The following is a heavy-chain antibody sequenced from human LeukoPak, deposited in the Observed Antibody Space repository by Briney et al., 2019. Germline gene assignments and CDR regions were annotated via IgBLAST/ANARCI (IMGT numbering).Heavy chain of an antibody. J-gene: IGHJ5*02. CDR3: ARRLTQYDCFDP. V-gene: IGHV6-1*01. CDR2: TYHRSTWYN. CDR1: GDSVSSNSVT. Sequence: SQTLSLTCAISGDSVSSNSVTWNWIRQSPSRGLEWLGRTYHRSTWYNDYVVSVRGRITVNPDTSKNQFSLHLNSVTPEDTAVYYCARRLTQYDCFDPWGQGILVTVSS. D-gene: IGHD2-2*01.